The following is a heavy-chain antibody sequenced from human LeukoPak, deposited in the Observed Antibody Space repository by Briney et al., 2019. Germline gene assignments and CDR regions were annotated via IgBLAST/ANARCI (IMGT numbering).Heavy chain of an antibody. CDR1: GFTFDDYA. D-gene: IGHD6-19*01. CDR3: AKAHSSGWYVFDY. J-gene: IGHJ4*02. CDR2: ISWNSGSI. V-gene: IGHV3-9*01. Sequence: GGSLRLSCAASGFTFDDYAIHWVRQAPGKGLEWVSGISWNSGSIGYADSVKGRFTISRDNAKNSLYLQMNSLRAEDTALYYCAKAHSSGWYVFDYWGQGTLVTVSS.